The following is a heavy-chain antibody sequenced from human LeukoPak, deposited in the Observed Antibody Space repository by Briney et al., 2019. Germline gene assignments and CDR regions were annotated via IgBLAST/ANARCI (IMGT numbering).Heavy chain of an antibody. Sequence: ASVKVSCKASGYTFNNYDINWVRQAPGQGLEWMGWMNPNSGNTGYAQKLQGRVTMTTDTSTSTAYMELRSLRSDDTAIYYCARDPSNTSGWKTWFDSWGQGTLVTVSS. CDR3: ARDPSNTSGWKTWFDS. CDR1: GYTFNNYD. CDR2: MNPNSGNT. D-gene: IGHD6-19*01. J-gene: IGHJ5*01. V-gene: IGHV1-8*01.